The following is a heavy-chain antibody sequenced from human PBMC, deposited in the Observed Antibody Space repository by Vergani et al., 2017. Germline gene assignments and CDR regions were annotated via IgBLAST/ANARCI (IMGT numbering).Heavy chain of an antibody. Sequence: EVQLVESGGGLVKPGGSLRLSFAASGFTFIGYTMNWVRQAPGKGLEWVSSISSSSSYIYYADSVKGRFTISRDNAKNSLYLQMNSLRAEDTAVYYCARDHGDYPSFDYWGQGTLVTVSS. D-gene: IGHD4-17*01. CDR3: ARDHGDYPSFDY. V-gene: IGHV3-21*01. CDR2: ISSSSSYI. CDR1: GFTFIGYT. J-gene: IGHJ4*02.